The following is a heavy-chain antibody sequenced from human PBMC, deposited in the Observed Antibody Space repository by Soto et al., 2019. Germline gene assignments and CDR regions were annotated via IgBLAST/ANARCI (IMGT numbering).Heavy chain of an antibody. D-gene: IGHD3-22*01. Sequence: PSETLSLTCAVYGGSFSGYYWSWIRQPPGKGLEWIGEINHSGSTNYNPSLKSRVTISVDTSKNQFFLKLSSVTAADTAVYYCGESPLLYDSSGYYLYWGQGTLVTVSS. V-gene: IGHV4-34*01. CDR1: GGSFSGYY. CDR3: GESPLLYDSSGYYLY. J-gene: IGHJ4*02. CDR2: INHSGST.